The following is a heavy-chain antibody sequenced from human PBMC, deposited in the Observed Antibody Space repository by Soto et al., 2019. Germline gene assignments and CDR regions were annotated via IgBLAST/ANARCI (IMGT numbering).Heavy chain of an antibody. J-gene: IGHJ4*02. Sequence: VGSLRLSCAASGFAFSNYEMNWVRQAPGKGLEWVSYISLSGSTIYYADSVKGRFTISRDDAKNSLYLQMDSLRADDTAVYYCARESFSASPNFFDYWGQGTLVTVSS. CDR3: ARESFSASPNFFDY. D-gene: IGHD3-3*02. CDR2: ISLSGSTI. CDR1: GFAFSNYE. V-gene: IGHV3-48*03.